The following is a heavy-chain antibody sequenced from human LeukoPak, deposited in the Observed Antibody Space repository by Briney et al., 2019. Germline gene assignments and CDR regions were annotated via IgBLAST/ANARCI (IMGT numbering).Heavy chain of an antibody. V-gene: IGHV3-30*02. CDR2: IWYGGSNK. Sequence: GGSLRLSCAASGFTFSSYGMHWVRQAPGKGLEWVAVIWYGGSNKYYADSVKGRFTISRDNSKNTLYLQMNSLRAEDTAVYYCAKAPIRGSGWYVVDYWGQGTLVTVSS. CDR1: GFTFSSYG. J-gene: IGHJ4*02. CDR3: AKAPIRGSGWYVVDY. D-gene: IGHD6-19*01.